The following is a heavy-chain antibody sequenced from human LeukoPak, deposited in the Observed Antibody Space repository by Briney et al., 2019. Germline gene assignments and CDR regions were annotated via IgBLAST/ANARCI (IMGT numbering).Heavy chain of an antibody. CDR3: ARDDSSGYYYVRWVPYFGY. CDR1: GFTFSSYG. V-gene: IGHV3-30*02. D-gene: IGHD3-22*01. CDR2: IRYDGSNK. Sequence: GGSLRLSCAASGFTFSSYGMHWVRQAPGKGLEWVAFIRYDGSNKYYADSVKGRFTISRDNSKNTLYLQMNSLRAEDTAVYYCARDDSSGYYYVRWVPYFGYWGQGTLVTVSS. J-gene: IGHJ4*02.